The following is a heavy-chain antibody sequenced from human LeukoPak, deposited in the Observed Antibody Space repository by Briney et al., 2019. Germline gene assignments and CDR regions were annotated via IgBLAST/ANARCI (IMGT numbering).Heavy chain of an antibody. CDR2: ISYDGGNK. D-gene: IGHD3-10*01. Sequence: PGGSLRLSCAASGFTFSDYGMHWVRQAPGKGLEWVALISYDGGNKFYADSVRDRFTTSRDNSKNTLFLQVNSLRIEDTAVYYCAKVFEVRGARRPKDYWGQGTLVIVSS. J-gene: IGHJ4*02. CDR1: GFTFSDYG. CDR3: AKVFEVRGARRPKDY. V-gene: IGHV3-30*18.